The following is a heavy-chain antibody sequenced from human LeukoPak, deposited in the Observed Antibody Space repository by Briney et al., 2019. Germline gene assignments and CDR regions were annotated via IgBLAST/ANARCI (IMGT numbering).Heavy chain of an antibody. CDR2: IYYSGST. D-gene: IGHD6-19*01. Sequence: MPSETLSLTCTVSGGSISSSSYYWGWIRQPPGKGLEWIGSIYYSGSTYYNPSLKSRVTISVDTSKNQFSLKLSSVTAADTAVYYCAGQGYSSGFDYWGQGTLVTVSS. J-gene: IGHJ4*02. CDR1: GGSISSSSYY. V-gene: IGHV4-39*01. CDR3: AGQGYSSGFDY.